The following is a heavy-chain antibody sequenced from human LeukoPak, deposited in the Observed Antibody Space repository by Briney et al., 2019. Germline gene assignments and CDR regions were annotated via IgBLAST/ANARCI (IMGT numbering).Heavy chain of an antibody. V-gene: IGHV4-34*01. CDR3: ARGRYGSGSYYDDY. D-gene: IGHD3-10*01. Sequence: SETLSLTCAVYGGSFSGYYWSWIRQPPGKGLEWIGEINHSGSTNYNPSLKSRVTISVDTSKNQFSLKLSSVTAADTAVYYCARGRYGSGSYYDDYWGQGTLITVSS. CDR2: INHSGST. CDR1: GGSFSGYY. J-gene: IGHJ4*02.